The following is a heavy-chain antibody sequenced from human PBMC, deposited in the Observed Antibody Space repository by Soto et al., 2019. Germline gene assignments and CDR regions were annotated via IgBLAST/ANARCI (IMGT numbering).Heavy chain of an antibody. D-gene: IGHD6-13*01. CDR3: ARDSTGSSEGWLDP. V-gene: IGHV4-30-2*01. CDR2: IYHSGNT. CDR1: GGSISSGSYS. Sequence: KTSETLSLTCAVSGGSISSGSYSWSWIRQPPGRGLEWIGYIYHSGNTYCNPSLKTRVTMSVDRSKNHFSLRLSSVTAADTAVYYCARDSTGSSEGWLDPWGQGTLVTVS. J-gene: IGHJ5*02.